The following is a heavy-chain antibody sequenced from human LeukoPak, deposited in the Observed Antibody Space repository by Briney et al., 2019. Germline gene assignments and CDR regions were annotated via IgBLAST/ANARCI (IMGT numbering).Heavy chain of an antibody. CDR1: GGTFSSYA. J-gene: IGHJ5*02. CDR3: ARERVAATSNWFDP. D-gene: IGHD2-15*01. V-gene: IGHV1-69*04. Sequence: ASVKVSCKASGGTFSSYAISWVRQAPGQGLEWMGRIIPILGIANYAQKVQGRVTITADKSTSTAYMELSSLRSEYTAVYYCARERVAATSNWFDPWGQGTLVTVSS. CDR2: IIPILGIA.